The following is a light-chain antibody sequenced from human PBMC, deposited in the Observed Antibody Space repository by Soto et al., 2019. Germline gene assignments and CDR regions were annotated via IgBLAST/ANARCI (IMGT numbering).Light chain of an antibody. Sequence: DIQMTQSPSSVSASVGDRVTITCRASQGISSWLDWYQQKPGKAPNLLIYAAFNLQSGVPARFSGSGSGTDFTLTISSLQPEDFATYYCLQKYFYPFTFGPGTKVDIK. V-gene: IGKV1-12*01. CDR3: LQKYFYPFT. J-gene: IGKJ3*01. CDR1: QGISSW. CDR2: AAF.